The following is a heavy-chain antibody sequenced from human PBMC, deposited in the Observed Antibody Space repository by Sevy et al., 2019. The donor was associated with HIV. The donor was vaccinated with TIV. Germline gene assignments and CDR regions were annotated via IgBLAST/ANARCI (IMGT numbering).Heavy chain of an antibody. Sequence: GESLKISCAASGFTFSSYAMTWVRQAPGKGLEWVSAISGSGGYTYYADSVKGRFTISRDNSKKTLDLQMHSLRAEDTAVYYCAKEGYESSGYYHWGQGNLVTVSS. CDR3: AKEGYESSGYYH. CDR1: GFTFSSYA. V-gene: IGHV3-23*01. D-gene: IGHD3-22*01. CDR2: ISGSGGYT. J-gene: IGHJ5*02.